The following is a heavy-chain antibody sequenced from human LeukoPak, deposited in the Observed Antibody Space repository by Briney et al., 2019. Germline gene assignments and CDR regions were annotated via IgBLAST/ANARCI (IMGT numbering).Heavy chain of an antibody. CDR1: GFTFTKYW. Sequence: GDSLRLSCAASGFTFTKYWMTWVRQAPGKGLEWVGNIKQDGSDKNYMDSVKGRFTISRDNAKNSLYLQMYSLRAEDTTVYYCTSHTGTGDAFRPFHIWGQGTMVTVSS. D-gene: IGHD2-21*02. CDR2: IKQDGSDK. J-gene: IGHJ3*02. V-gene: IGHV3-7*01. CDR3: TSHTGTGDAFRPFHI.